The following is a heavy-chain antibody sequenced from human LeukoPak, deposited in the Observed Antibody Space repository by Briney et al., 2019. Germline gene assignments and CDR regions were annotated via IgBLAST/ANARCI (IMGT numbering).Heavy chain of an antibody. CDR1: GGSISSDY. J-gene: IGHJ4*02. CDR2: VHYSGST. Sequence: PSETLSLTCSVSGGSISSDYWGWIRQPPGKGLEWIAYVHYSGSTSYNPSLKSRVTISIDTSKNQFSLKLSSVTAAGTAVYYCAGYGSGSYYKAFDYWGQGTLVTVSS. D-gene: IGHD3-10*01. CDR3: AGYGSGSYYKAFDY. V-gene: IGHV4-59*01.